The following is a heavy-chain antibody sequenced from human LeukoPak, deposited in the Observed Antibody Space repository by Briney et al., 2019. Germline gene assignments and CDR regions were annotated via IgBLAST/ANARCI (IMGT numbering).Heavy chain of an antibody. CDR1: GASVNSGSSY. D-gene: IGHD4-17*01. V-gene: IGHV4-61*01. CDR2: IYYSGST. J-gene: IGHJ4*02. Sequence: SETLSLTCTVSGASVNSGSSYWSWIQQPPGKGPEWIGNIYYSGSTHYNPSLKSRVTMSLDTSKNEFSLKLSSLTAADTAMYFCARENRGQTYGSLLDYWGQGTLVTVSS. CDR3: ARENRGQTYGSLLDY.